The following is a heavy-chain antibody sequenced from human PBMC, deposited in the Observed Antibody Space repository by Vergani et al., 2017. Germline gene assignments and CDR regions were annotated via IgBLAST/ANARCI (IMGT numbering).Heavy chain of an antibody. V-gene: IGHV3-33*06. Sequence: VKLVESGGGVVQPGRSLRLSCAASGFTFSSYGMHWVRPAPGKGLEWVAVIWYDGSNKYYADSVKGRFTISRDNSKNTLYLQMNSLRAEDTAVYYCAKAGHYYDSSGYYSAEYFQHWGQGTLVTVSS. CDR3: AKAGHYYDSSGYYSAEYFQH. D-gene: IGHD3-22*01. J-gene: IGHJ1*01. CDR1: GFTFSSYG. CDR2: IWYDGSNK.